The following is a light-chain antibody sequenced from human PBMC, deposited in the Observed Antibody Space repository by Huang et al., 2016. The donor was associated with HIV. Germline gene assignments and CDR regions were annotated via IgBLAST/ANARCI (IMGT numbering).Light chain of an antibody. CDR1: QDIGSH. Sequence: DIQMTQSPSSLSASVGDRVTLTCRTSQDIGSHLNWYQQRPGRAPKLLIYVSSTLQSCVPSRFSGGGSGTDFTLTISNLQPEDFATYYCQHSYVSLGYTFGQGTKLEI. V-gene: IGKV1-39*01. CDR2: VSS. J-gene: IGKJ2*01. CDR3: QHSYVSLGYT.